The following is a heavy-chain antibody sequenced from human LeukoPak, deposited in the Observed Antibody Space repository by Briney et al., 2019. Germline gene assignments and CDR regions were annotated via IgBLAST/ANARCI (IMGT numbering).Heavy chain of an antibody. D-gene: IGHD5-24*01. CDR3: ARGVGDGYTISEYFQH. Sequence: GGSLRLSCAASGFTFTNYWMTWVRQAPGKGLEWVANIKEDGSEKNYVDSVKGRFTISRDNSKNTLYLQMNSLRAEDTAVYYCARGVGDGYTISEYFQHWGQGTLVTVSS. CDR1: GFTFTNYW. V-gene: IGHV3-7*03. J-gene: IGHJ1*01. CDR2: IKEDGSEK.